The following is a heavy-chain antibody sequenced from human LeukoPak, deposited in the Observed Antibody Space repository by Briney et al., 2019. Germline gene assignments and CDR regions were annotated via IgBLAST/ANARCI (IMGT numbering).Heavy chain of an antibody. V-gene: IGHV3-30-3*01. D-gene: IGHD2-2*01. CDR1: GFTFSSYA. CDR3: ARDLPAAAPFDY. Sequence: PGRSLRLSCAASGFTFSSYAMHWVRQAPGKGLEWVAVISYDGSNKYYADSVKGRFTISRDNSKNTLYLQMNSLRAEDTAVYYCARDLPAAAPFDYWGQGTLVTVSS. J-gene: IGHJ4*02. CDR2: ISYDGSNK.